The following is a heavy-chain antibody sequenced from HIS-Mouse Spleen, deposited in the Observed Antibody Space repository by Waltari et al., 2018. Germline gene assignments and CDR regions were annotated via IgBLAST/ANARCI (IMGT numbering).Heavy chain of an antibody. V-gene: IGHV4-38-2*02. J-gene: IGHJ3*02. CDR3: ARDPGYSSSSNAFDI. D-gene: IGHD6-6*01. CDR1: GSSISSGYY. Sequence: QVQLQESGPGLVKPSETLSLTCPVSGSSISSGYYWGWIRQPPGKGLEWIGSIYHSGSTNYNPSLKSRVTISVDTSKNQFSLKLSSVTAADTAVYYCARDPGYSSSSNAFDIWGQGTMVTVSS. CDR2: IYHSGST.